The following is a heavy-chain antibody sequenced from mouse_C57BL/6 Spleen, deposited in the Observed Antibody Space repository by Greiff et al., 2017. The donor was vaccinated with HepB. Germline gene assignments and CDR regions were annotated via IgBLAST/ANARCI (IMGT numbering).Heavy chain of an antibody. CDR1: GYSITSGYY. J-gene: IGHJ3*01. CDR3: ARDFY. Sequence: EVKLQESGPGLVKPSQSLSLTCSVTGYSITSGYYWNWIRQFPGNKLEWMGYISYDGSNNYNPSLKNRISITRDTSKNQFFLKLNSVTTEDTATYYCARDFYWGQGTLVTVSA. CDR2: ISYDGSN. V-gene: IGHV3-6*01.